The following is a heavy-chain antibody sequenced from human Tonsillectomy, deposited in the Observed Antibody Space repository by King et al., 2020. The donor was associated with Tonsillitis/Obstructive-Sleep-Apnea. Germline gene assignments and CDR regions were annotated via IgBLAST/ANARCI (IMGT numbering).Heavy chain of an antibody. CDR2: IYYSGST. J-gene: IGHJ6*02. Sequence: VQLQESGPGLVKPSETLSLTCTVSGGFISSYYWSWIRQPPGKGLGWIGNIYYSGSTNYNPSLKSRVTISVDTSKNQFSLKFSSVTAADTAVYYCARRYEFGGYGRGARYGMDVWGQGTTVTVSS. V-gene: IGHV4-59*08. CDR1: GGFISSYY. D-gene: IGHD5-12*01. CDR3: ARRYEFGGYGRGARYGMDV.